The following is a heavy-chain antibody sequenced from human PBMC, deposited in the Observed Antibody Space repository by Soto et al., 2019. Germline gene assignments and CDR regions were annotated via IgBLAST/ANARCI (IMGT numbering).Heavy chain of an antibody. Sequence: VASVKVSCKASGGTFSSYAISWVRQAPGQGLEWMGGIIPIFGTANYAQKFQGRVTITADESTSTAYMELSSLRSEDTAVYYCARDRGWNYLGVDVWGQGTTVTVSS. J-gene: IGHJ6*02. V-gene: IGHV1-69*13. CDR3: ARDRGWNYLGVDV. D-gene: IGHD1-7*01. CDR2: IIPIFGTA. CDR1: GGTFSSYA.